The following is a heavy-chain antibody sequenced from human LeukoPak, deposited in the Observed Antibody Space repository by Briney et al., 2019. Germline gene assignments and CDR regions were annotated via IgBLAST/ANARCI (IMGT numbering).Heavy chain of an antibody. CDR2: ISYKGNNK. V-gene: IGHV3-30*18. Sequence: TGGSLRLSCVASGFTFSNYGMHWVRQAPGKGLEWVAVISYKGNNKYYEDSVKGRFTISRDNSKNTLYLEMNSLRAEDTAVYYCAKDGDIAAAGYYFDYWGQGTLVTVSS. D-gene: IGHD6-13*01. CDR1: GFTFSNYG. CDR3: AKDGDIAAAGYYFDY. J-gene: IGHJ4*02.